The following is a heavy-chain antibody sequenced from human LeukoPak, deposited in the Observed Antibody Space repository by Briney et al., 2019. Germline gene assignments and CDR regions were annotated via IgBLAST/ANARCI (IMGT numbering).Heavy chain of an antibody. Sequence: GGSLRLSCAASGFTLSSHWMHWIRQAPGKGLVWVSRINSDGSSTSYADSVKGRFTLSRDYPKNTLYLQMNSLRAEDTAVYFCAKYSGSYYYPPNWDSWGQGTLVTVPS. J-gene: IGHJ4*02. V-gene: IGHV3-74*01. CDR2: INSDGSST. CDR1: GFTLSSHW. D-gene: IGHD1-26*01. CDR3: AKYSGSYYYPPNWDS.